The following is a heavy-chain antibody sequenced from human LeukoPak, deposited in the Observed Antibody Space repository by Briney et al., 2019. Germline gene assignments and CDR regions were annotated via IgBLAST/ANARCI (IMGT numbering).Heavy chain of an antibody. CDR3: AREGIDYTNFYNYFYMDV. D-gene: IGHD4-11*01. J-gene: IGHJ6*03. CDR2: IKRDGSEK. CDR1: GFTFSSYW. Sequence: GGSLRLSCAASGFTFSSYWMSWVRQAPGKGLEWVANIKRDGSEKYSVDSVKGRFTISRDNVKNSLYLQMNSLRAEDTAVYYCAREGIDYTNFYNYFYMDVWGKGTTVTVS. V-gene: IGHV3-7*01.